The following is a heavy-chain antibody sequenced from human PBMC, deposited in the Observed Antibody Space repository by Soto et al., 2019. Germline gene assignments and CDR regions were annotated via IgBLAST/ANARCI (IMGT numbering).Heavy chain of an antibody. CDR2: LSYSEST. J-gene: IGHJ4*02. V-gene: IGHV4-59*01. Sequence: SETLSLTCTVSGDSISGYSWSWIRQPPGKGLEWIGYLSYSESTTSTPSLKSRVTISVDTSKNQFSLELSSVTAADTAVYFCARDRGTYLTRYFDSWGQGALATVSS. CDR1: GDSISGYS. D-gene: IGHD3-10*01. CDR3: ARDRGTYLTRYFDS.